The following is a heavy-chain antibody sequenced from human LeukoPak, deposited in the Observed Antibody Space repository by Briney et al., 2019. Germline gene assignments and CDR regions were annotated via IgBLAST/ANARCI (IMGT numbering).Heavy chain of an antibody. D-gene: IGHD5-24*01. V-gene: IGHV1-69*05. CDR3: AREGWVRDGYKPDY. CDR1: GGTFSSYA. CDR2: IIPIFGTA. J-gene: IGHJ4*02. Sequence: ASVNVSRKASGGTFSSYAISWVRQAPGQGLEWMGGIIPIFGTANYAQKFQGRVTITTDESTSTAYMELSSLRSEDTAVYYCAREGWVRDGYKPDYSGQGTLVTVSS.